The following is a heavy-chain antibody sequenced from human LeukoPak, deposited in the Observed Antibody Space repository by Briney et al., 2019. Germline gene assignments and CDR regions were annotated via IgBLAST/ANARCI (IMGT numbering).Heavy chain of an antibody. CDR1: GFTFSSYA. Sequence: GGSLSLSCAASGFTFSSYAMSWVRQAPGKGLEWVSGISGSGGNTYYADSVKGRFTISRDNSKNTLYLQMNSLRVEDTAVYSCAKDRFGSGSYYFDYWGQGTLVTVSS. D-gene: IGHD3-10*01. CDR2: ISGSGGNT. CDR3: AKDRFGSGSYYFDY. J-gene: IGHJ4*02. V-gene: IGHV3-23*01.